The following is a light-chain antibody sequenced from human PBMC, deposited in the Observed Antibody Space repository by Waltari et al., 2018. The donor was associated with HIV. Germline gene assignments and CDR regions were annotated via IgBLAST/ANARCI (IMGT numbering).Light chain of an antibody. J-gene: IGKJ3*01. CDR2: LGS. CDR3: KQARQIIFT. V-gene: IGKV2-28*01. CDR1: QSLLHSNGYNY. Sequence: IVMTQSPLSLSVTPGQPGSIFCRSSQSLLHSNGYNYLDWYLQKPAQSPQLLIYLGSNGASGVPDRCSGGGSATDLTLNISIVYAEDVGVYYCKQARQIIFTFIPDTKVEIK.